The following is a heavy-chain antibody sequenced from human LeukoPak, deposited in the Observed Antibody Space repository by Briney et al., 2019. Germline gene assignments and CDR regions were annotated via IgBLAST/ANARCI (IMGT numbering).Heavy chain of an antibody. CDR1: GFTFSSYW. V-gene: IGHV3-7*03. CDR3: AKYSGYNYYFDY. D-gene: IGHD5-12*01. J-gene: IGHJ4*02. Sequence: PGGSLRLSCAASGFTFSSYWMSWVRQAPGKGLEWVANIKQDGSEKYYVDSVKGRFTISRDNAKNSLYLQMNSPRAEDTALYYCAKYSGYNYYFDYWGQGTLVTVSS. CDR2: IKQDGSEK.